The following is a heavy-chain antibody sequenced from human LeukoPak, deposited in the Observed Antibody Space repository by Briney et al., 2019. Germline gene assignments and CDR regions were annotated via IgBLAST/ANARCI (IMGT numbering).Heavy chain of an antibody. CDR3: ARDLVVVTGISDY. CDR2: IRFDGTTT. Sequence: PGGSLRLSCGASGFSFSDHAMHWVRQAPGKGLEWVAFIRFDGTTTDYTDSVKGRFTISRDNAKNSLYLQMNSLRAEDTAVYYCARDLVVVTGISDYWGQGTLVTVSS. J-gene: IGHJ4*02. CDR1: GFSFSDHA. V-gene: IGHV3-30*02. D-gene: IGHD2-21*02.